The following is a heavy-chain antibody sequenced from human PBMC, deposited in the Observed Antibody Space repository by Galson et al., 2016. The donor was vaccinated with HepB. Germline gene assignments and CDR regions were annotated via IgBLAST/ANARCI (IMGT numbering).Heavy chain of an antibody. CDR2: LSGSGDT. D-gene: IGHD3-9*01. J-gene: IGHJ4*02. CDR1: GFTFDDYG. Sequence: SLRLSCAASGFTFDDYGMDWVRQAPGKGLEWVAGLSGSGDTKFADSVKGRVTISRDNSKTTLYRQMNSLRAEDTAVYYCADEPVRLDDLLTGPPKNPDYWGQGTLVTVSS. V-gene: IGHV3-23*01. CDR3: ADEPVRLDDLLTGPPKNPDY.